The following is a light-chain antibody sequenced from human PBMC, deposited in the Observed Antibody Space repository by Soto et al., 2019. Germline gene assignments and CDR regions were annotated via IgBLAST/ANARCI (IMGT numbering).Light chain of an antibody. V-gene: IGLV2-23*01. CDR3: CSYTGSYTLM. CDR2: ETT. CDR1: SSDVGAYHL. J-gene: IGLJ3*02. Sequence: QSVITHPASLSGSPGQSITISCSGTSSDVGAYHLVSWYQHHPGKVPQLIIHETTKRPSGVSNRFSGSKSGNTASLTISGLQAEDEADYYCCSYTGSYTLMFGGGTKVTVL.